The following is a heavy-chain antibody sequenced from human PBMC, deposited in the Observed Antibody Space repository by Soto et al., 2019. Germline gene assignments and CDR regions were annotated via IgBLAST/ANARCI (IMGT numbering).Heavy chain of an antibody. CDR1: GYTFTTFG. V-gene: IGHV1-18*04. J-gene: IGHJ4*02. CDR2: ISTSTGNT. Sequence: QVQLVQSGGEVKKPGASVKVSCKASGYTFTTFGITWVRQAPGQGLEWLGWISTSTGNTNYAQKLQGRVTLTTDTSTRTAYMELRSLTSDDTGVYYCARSPRVIVAAKGTLDFWGQGTLVTVSS. CDR3: ARSPRVIVAAKGTLDF. D-gene: IGHD2-21*02.